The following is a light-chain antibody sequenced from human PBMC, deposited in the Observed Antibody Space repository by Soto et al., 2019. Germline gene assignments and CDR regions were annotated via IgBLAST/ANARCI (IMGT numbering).Light chain of an antibody. J-gene: IGKJ4*01. CDR2: EES. CDR1: QAITNN. V-gene: IGKV1-9*01. Sequence: DIHLTQSPSSLSASVGDRATITCRASQAITNNLAWYQQKPGKPPRLLIYEESTLHSGIPSRFSGSRFGTQFTLTIDSLQPEDFATYYCQQDKSYPRTFGRGTKVEIK. CDR3: QQDKSYPRT.